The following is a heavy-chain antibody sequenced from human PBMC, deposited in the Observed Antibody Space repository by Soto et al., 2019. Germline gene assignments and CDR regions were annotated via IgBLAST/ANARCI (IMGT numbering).Heavy chain of an antibody. D-gene: IGHD3-10*01. CDR3: AKVRASYLSASYFYYGLDV. CDR2: ISGSGSSV. V-gene: IGHV3-23*01. Sequence: EVELLESGGGLVRPGGSLRLSCAASGFTFSHYVLSWVHQSPERGLEWVSSISGSGSSVYVADSVRGRFIMSRDLSTNTVSLQMNSLRAEDTAVYYCAKVRASYLSASYFYYGLDVWGQGTTVTVSS. CDR1: GFTFSHYV. J-gene: IGHJ6*02.